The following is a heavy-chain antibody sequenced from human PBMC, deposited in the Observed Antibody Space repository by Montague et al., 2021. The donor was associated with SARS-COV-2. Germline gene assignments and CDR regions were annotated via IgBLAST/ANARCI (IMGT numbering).Heavy chain of an antibody. D-gene: IGHD6-19*01. CDR2: IDWDDDT. CDR3: ARIPEYSSGGGPDWYFDL. J-gene: IGHJ2*01. V-gene: IGHV2-70*01. Sequence: PALVKPTQTLTLTCTFSGFSVSTSGLCVSWIRQPPGKALGWLALIDWDDDTYYSTSLKTRPTISKDTSKNQVVLTMTNMDPVDTGTYYCARIPEYSSGGGPDWYFDLWGRGTLVTVSS. CDR1: GFSVSTSGLC.